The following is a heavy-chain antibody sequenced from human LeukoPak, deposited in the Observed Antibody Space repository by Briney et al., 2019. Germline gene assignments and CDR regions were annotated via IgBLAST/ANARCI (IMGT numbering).Heavy chain of an antibody. Sequence: GGSLRLSCAASGFTFSSYSMNWVRQAPGKGLEWVSYISSSSSTIYYADSVKGRFTISRDNAKNSLYLQMNSLRAEDTAVYYCARDSRSSTSCYPTWGQGTLVTVSS. CDR1: GFTFSSYS. V-gene: IGHV3-48*01. CDR2: ISSSSSTI. CDR3: ARDSRSSTSCYPT. J-gene: IGHJ5*02. D-gene: IGHD2-2*01.